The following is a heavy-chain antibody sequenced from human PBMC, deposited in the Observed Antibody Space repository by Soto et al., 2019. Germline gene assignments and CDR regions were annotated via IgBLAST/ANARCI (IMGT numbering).Heavy chain of an antibody. CDR1: GYTFSSYH. V-gene: IGHV1-18*01. CDR2: ISAYNGNT. CDR3: ASDLPPVDY. J-gene: IGHJ4*02. Sequence: QIQLVQSGAEVKKPGASVKVSCKASGYTFSSYHITWVRQAPGQGLEWMGWISAYNGNTNYAQNLQGRVTTTTDPSTSTASTELRRRRSDATAVYYCASDLPPVDYWCQGALVTVSS.